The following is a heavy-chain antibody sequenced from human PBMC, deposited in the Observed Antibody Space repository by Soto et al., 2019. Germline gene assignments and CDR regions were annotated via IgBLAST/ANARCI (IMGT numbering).Heavy chain of an antibody. CDR2: IIPIFGTA. D-gene: IGHD4-17*01. V-gene: IGHV1-69*12. CDR3: VYPVTSLGWYFAL. J-gene: IGHJ2*01. Sequence: QVQLVQSGAEVKKPGSSVKVSCKASGGTFSSYAISWVRQAPGQGLEWMGGIIPIFGTANYAQKFQGRVTSTADEATSTASMELSRLRSEDTAVYYCVYPVTSLGWYFALWGRGTLVTVSS. CDR1: GGTFSSYA.